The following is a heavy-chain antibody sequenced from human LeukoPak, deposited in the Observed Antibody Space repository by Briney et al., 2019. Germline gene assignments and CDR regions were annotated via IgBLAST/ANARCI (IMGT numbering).Heavy chain of an antibody. CDR3: TRDPRHFDS. CDR2: ISGSGHDI. J-gene: IGHJ5*01. V-gene: IGHV3-11*04. CDR1: GFTFSDSY. Sequence: PGGSLRLSCAASGFTFSDSYTTWVRQAPGKGVEWVAYISGSGHDINYSDSVKGRFTISRDNAKNSLYPQMSSLRVEDTAVYYCTRDPRHFDSCGQGTLVTVSS. D-gene: IGHD6-6*01.